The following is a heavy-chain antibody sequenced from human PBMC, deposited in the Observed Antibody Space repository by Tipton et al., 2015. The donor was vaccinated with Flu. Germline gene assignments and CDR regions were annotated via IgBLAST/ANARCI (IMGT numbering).Heavy chain of an antibody. CDR3: ARDKGTPSGYDY. CDR1: GDSIGRNYY. V-gene: IGHV4-38-2*02. Sequence: TLSLTCSVSGDSIGRNYYWGWIRQSPGKGLEWIGNSYPTGNTYYNPTLRSRATISVDRSKNQFSLRMRSVSAADTAVYYCARDKGTPSGYDYWGQGALVTVSS. D-gene: IGHD3-3*01. J-gene: IGHJ4*02. CDR2: SYPTGNT.